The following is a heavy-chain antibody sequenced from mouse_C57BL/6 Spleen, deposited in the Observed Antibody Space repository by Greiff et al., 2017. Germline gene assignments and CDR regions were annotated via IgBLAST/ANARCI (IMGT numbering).Heavy chain of an antibody. CDR1: GYTFTSYW. V-gene: IGHV1-61*01. D-gene: IGHD2-1*01. Sequence: VKLQQPGAELVRPGSSVKLSCKASGYTFTSYWMDWVKQRPGQGLEWIGNIYPSDSETHYNQKFKDKATLTVDKSSSTAYMQLSSLTSEDSAVYYCARDGNYVWAMDYWGQGTSVTVSS. CDR3: ARDGNYVWAMDY. CDR2: IYPSDSET. J-gene: IGHJ4*01.